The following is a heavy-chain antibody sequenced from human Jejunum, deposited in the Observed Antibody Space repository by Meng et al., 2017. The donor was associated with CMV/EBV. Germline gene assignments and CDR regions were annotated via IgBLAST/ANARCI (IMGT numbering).Heavy chain of an antibody. V-gene: IGHV1-18*01. Sequence: QVELVQAGAEVKRPGAAVMVSCKASGYTFTSYGISWVRQAPGQGLEWMGWISAYNGNTNYAQKLQGRVTMTTDTSTNTAYMDLRGLRSDDTAVYYCARDPSNTSGRYAYFDYWGQGTLVTVSS. D-gene: IGHD6-19*01. J-gene: IGHJ4*02. CDR3: ARDPSNTSGRYAYFDY. CDR1: GYTFTSYG. CDR2: ISAYNGNT.